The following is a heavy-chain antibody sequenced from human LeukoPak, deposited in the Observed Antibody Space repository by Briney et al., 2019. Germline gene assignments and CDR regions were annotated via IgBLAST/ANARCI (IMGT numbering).Heavy chain of an antibody. Sequence: GASLKVSCKASVGTCSTYAITWVRQAPGEGLEWMGRILPIFDMANYAQKFQGRVTITADTSTRTAYMELSSLRSDDTAVYYCAREGGWLQTQNHYYYHGMDVWGQGTTVTVSS. J-gene: IGHJ6*02. CDR3: AREGGWLQTQNHYYYHGMDV. V-gene: IGHV1-69*04. D-gene: IGHD5-24*01. CDR2: ILPIFDMA. CDR1: VGTCSTYA.